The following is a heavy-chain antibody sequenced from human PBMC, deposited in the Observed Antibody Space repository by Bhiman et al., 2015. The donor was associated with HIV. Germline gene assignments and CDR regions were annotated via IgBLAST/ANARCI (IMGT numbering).Heavy chain of an antibody. CDR1: GFTFSNYG. J-gene: IGHJ6*03. Sequence: QVQLVESGGGVVQPGGSLRLSCAASGFTFSNYGMHWVRQAAGKGLEWVAFIRYDGRNKYYADSVKGRFTISRDNSKNTLYLQMNSLRAEDTAVYYCARERDYYGSGSYVPLYYMDVWGKGTTVTVSS. CDR3: ARERDYYGSGSYVPLYYMDV. D-gene: IGHD3-10*01. CDR2: IRYDGRNK. V-gene: IGHV3-30*02.